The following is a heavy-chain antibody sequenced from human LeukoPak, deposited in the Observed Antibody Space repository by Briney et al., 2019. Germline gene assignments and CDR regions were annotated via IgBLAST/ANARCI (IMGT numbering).Heavy chain of an antibody. CDR2: ISYDGSNK. Sequence: GGSLRLSCAASGFTFSSYAMHWVRQAPGKGLEWVAVISYDGSNKYYADSVQGRFTISRDNSKNTLYLQMNSLGAEDTAVYYCARDPAVAYYWYFDLWGRGALVTVSS. V-gene: IGHV3-30*04. CDR3: ARDPAVAYYWYFDL. D-gene: IGHD6-19*01. J-gene: IGHJ2*01. CDR1: GFTFSSYA.